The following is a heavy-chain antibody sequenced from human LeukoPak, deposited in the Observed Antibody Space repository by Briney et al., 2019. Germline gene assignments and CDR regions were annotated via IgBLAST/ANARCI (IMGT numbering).Heavy chain of an antibody. Sequence: GGSLRLSCAASGFTFSTYWMSWVRQAPGKGLEWVANMNQDGSEKYYVDSVKGRFTISRDNAKNSLFLQMHSLRAEDTAVYYCARDLPGTAVACYDYWGQGTLVTVSS. CDR1: GFTFSTYW. V-gene: IGHV3-7*01. CDR2: MNQDGSEK. D-gene: IGHD6-19*01. CDR3: ARDLPGTAVACYDY. J-gene: IGHJ4*02.